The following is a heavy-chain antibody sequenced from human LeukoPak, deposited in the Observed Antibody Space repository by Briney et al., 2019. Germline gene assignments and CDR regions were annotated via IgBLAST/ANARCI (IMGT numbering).Heavy chain of an antibody. D-gene: IGHD3-22*01. CDR2: IYYSGST. CDR3: ASSPGLYYYDSSGYYSHDAFDI. V-gene: IGHV4-59*01. CDR1: GGSISIYY. J-gene: IGHJ3*02. Sequence: PSETLSLTCTVSGGSISIYYCSWIRQPPGKGLEWIGYIYYSGSTNYNPSLKSRVTISVDTSKNQFSLKLSSVTAADTAVYYCASSPGLYYYDSSGYYSHDAFDIWGQGTMVTVSS.